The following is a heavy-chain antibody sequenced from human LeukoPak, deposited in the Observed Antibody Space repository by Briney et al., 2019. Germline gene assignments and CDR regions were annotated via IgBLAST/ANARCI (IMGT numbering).Heavy chain of an antibody. CDR1: GASINNNF. D-gene: IGHD3-10*01. J-gene: IGHJ4*02. Sequence: SETLSLTCTVSGASINNNFWTWIRQPPGKGLEWIGYIYSSGSANYNPSLKSRVIISGDTSKNQISLNLTSVTAADTAVYYCASTANMVRGVIWPDYFDYWGQGTLVTVSS. CDR3: ASTANMVRGVIWPDYFDY. V-gene: IGHV4-59*08. CDR2: IYSSGSA.